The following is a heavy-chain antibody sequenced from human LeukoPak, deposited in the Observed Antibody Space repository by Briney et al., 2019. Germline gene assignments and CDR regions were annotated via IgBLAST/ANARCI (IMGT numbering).Heavy chain of an antibody. Sequence: GGSLRLPCAASGFTFSSYGMHWVRQAPGQRLEWMGWINTGNGNTKYSQEFQGRVTITRDTSANTAYMELSSLRSEDMAVYYCARAVKYRSGPLTDLLPYYFDYWGQGTLVTVSS. J-gene: IGHJ4*02. CDR3: ARAVKYRSGPLTDLLPYYFDY. V-gene: IGHV1-3*03. CDR1: GFTFSSYG. CDR2: INTGNGNT. D-gene: IGHD6-19*01.